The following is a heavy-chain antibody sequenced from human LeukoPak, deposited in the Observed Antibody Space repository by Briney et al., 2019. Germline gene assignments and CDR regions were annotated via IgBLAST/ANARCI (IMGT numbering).Heavy chain of an antibody. J-gene: IGHJ4*02. CDR1: GYTFTTYD. CDR2: MNPHSGNT. Sequence: ASVKVSCKASGYTFTTYDVSWVRQAPGQGLEWVGWMNPHSGNTGYAHKFQGRVTMTRDTSINTAYMELTSLTSEDTAVYYCARAGSRIWGLAFWGQGTLVAVSS. CDR3: ARAGSRIWGLAF. D-gene: IGHD3-16*01. V-gene: IGHV1-8*02.